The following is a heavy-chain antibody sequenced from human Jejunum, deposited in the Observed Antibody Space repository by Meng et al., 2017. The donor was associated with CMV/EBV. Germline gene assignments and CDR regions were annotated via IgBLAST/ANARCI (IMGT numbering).Heavy chain of an antibody. CDR3: ARDLPGGTKGTWLDL. CDR1: GYIFNNYG. D-gene: IGHD1-14*01. V-gene: IGHV1-18*01. CDR2: ISAYNGNT. J-gene: IGHJ5*02. Sequence: QVQLVQSGAEVKKPGASVKVSCKASGYIFNNYGVSWVRQAPGQGPEWMGWISAYNGNTNYAQNFQGRFTMTTDTSTSTAYIELRSLRSDDTAVYYCARDLPGGTKGTWLDLWGQGTLVTVSS.